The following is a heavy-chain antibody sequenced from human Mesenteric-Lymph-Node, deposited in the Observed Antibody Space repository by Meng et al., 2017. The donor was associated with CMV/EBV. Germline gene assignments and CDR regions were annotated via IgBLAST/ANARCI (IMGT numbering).Heavy chain of an antibody. CDR2: IYSGVSST. CDR1: GFTFSTYA. CDR3: ARDLSPTDYYYGMDV. J-gene: IGHJ6*02. V-gene: IGHV3-23*03. Sequence: GGSLRLSCTATGFTFSTYAMNWVRQAPGKGLEWVAVIYSGVSSTHYADSVKGRFTISRDNSKNRLYLQMNSLRAEDTAVYYCARDLSPTDYYYGMDVWGQGTTVTVSS.